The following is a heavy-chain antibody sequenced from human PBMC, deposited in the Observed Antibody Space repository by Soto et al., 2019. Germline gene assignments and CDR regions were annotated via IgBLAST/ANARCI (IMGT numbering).Heavy chain of an antibody. CDR2: INPSGGST. V-gene: IGHV1-46*03. D-gene: IGHD2-15*01. Sequence: VKVSCKASGYTFTSYYMHWVRQAPGQGLEWMGIINPSGGSTSYAQKFQGRVTMTRDTSTSTVYMELSSLRSEDTAVYYCARDLQKGCSGGSCDAGYYYYYYMDVWGKGTTVTGSS. J-gene: IGHJ6*03. CDR1: GYTFTSYY. CDR3: ARDLQKGCSGGSCDAGYYYYYYMDV.